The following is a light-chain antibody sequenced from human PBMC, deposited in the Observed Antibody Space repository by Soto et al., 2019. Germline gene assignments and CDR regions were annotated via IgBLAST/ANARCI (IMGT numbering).Light chain of an antibody. CDR3: QQHENLPYT. V-gene: IGKV1-33*01. Sequence: DIQMTQSPSSLSASVGDRVTITCQATQDITAYLNWYQQKPGKAPKLLIFDASKWHKGVPSRFSGSGSGTHFTFTISSLQPEDVAIYYCQQHENLPYTFGQGTKLEI. J-gene: IGKJ2*01. CDR1: QDITAY. CDR2: DAS.